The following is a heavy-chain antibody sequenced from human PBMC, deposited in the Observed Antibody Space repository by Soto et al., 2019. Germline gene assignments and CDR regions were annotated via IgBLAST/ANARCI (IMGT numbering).Heavy chain of an antibody. V-gene: IGHV3-74*01. CDR1: GFTFSSYW. Sequence: GGSLKLSCAASGFTFSSYWMHWVRQAPGKGLVWVSRINSDGSSTSYADSVKGRFTISRDNAKNTLYLQMNSLRAEDTAVYYCARDQGYGDYEFDYWGQGTLVTVSS. CDR2: INSDGSST. J-gene: IGHJ4*02. CDR3: ARDQGYGDYEFDY. D-gene: IGHD4-17*01.